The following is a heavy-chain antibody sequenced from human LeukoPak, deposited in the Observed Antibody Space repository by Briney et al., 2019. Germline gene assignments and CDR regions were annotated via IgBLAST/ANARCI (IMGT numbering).Heavy chain of an antibody. D-gene: IGHD6-6*01. CDR1: GASISSSDDY. Sequence: SETLSLTCTVSGASISSSDDYWGWIRQPPGKGLEWIGSVSHSGNSFYNPSLRSRLTISVYTSKDQLSLKLTSVTAADTAVYYCVRRQLVRLYFDLWGQGTLLTVSS. V-gene: IGHV4-39*01. J-gene: IGHJ4*02. CDR3: VRRQLVRLYFDL. CDR2: VSHSGNS.